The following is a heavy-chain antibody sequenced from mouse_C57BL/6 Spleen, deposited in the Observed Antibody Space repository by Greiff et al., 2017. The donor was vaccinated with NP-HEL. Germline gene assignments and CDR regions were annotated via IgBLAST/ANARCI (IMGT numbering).Heavy chain of an antibody. D-gene: IGHD2-4*01. CDR3: ASRDDYDVWAY. Sequence: QVQLKESGPGLVAPSQSLSITCTVSGFSLTSYGVAWVRQSPGKGLEWLGVIWGVGSTNYNSALKSRLSISKDNSKSQGFLKMNSLQTDDTAMYYCASRDDYDVWAYWGQGTLVTVSA. CDR1: GFSLTSYG. J-gene: IGHJ3*01. CDR2: IWGVGST. V-gene: IGHV2-6*01.